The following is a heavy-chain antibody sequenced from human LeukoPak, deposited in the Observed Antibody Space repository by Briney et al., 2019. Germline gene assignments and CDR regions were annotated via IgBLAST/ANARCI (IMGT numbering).Heavy chain of an antibody. J-gene: IGHJ4*02. CDR3: ARAYSSSWYSDANHYDY. Sequence: ASETLSLTCAVYGGSFSGYYWSWIRQPPGKGLEWIGEINHSGSTNYNPSLKSRVTISVDTSKNQFSLKLSSVTAADTAVYYCARAYSSSWYSDANHYDYWGQGTLVTVSS. CDR2: INHSGST. CDR1: GGSFSGYY. V-gene: IGHV4-34*01. D-gene: IGHD6-13*01.